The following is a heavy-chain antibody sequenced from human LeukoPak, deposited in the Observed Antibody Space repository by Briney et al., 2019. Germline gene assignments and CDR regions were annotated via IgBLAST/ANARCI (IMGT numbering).Heavy chain of an antibody. CDR2: IYYSGST. J-gene: IGHJ2*01. Sequence: SETLSLTCTVSGGSISSYYWSWIRQPPGKGLEWIGYIYYSGSTNYNPSLKSRVTISVDTSKNQFSLKLSSVTAADTAVYYCARDRREWLLPFDLWGRGTLVTVSS. CDR1: GGSISSYY. CDR3: ARDRREWLLPFDL. V-gene: IGHV4-59*01. D-gene: IGHD3-3*01.